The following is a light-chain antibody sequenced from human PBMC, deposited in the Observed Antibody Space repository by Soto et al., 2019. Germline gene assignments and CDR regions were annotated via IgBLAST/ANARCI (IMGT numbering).Light chain of an antibody. CDR1: QSVSSN. V-gene: IGKV3-15*01. Sequence: EIVMTQSPATLSVSPGERATLSCRASQSVSSNLAWYQQKPGQAPRLLIYGASTRATGIPARSSGSGSGTDFTLTISSLQPEDFATYYCQQFEDFPRAIIFGQGTRLEIK. J-gene: IGKJ5*01. CDR2: GAS. CDR3: QQFEDFPRAII.